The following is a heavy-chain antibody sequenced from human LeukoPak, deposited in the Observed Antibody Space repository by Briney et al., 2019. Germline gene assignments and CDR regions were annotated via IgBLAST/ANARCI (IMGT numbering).Heavy chain of an antibody. CDR1: GFXFSYYW. Sequence: GGSLRLSCAASGFXFSYYWISWVRQAPGKGLEWVANIKQDGSEKYYVDSVKGRFTISRDNAKNSLYLQMNTLRAEDTAVYYCARDYYAPNGMDVWGQGTTVTVSS. J-gene: IGHJ6*02. CDR2: IKQDGSEK. D-gene: IGHD3-10*01. CDR3: ARDYYAPNGMDV. V-gene: IGHV3-7*04.